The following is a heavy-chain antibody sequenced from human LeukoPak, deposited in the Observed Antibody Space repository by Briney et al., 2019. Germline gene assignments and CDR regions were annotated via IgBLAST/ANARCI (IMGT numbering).Heavy chain of an antibody. CDR3: ARYPYGGRREGWIAFLI. J-gene: IGHJ3*02. Sequence: SEPLSLTCTVSVGSISSSSYYWGWIPQPPGEGLECIGYNFYSGTSYYTPSRTFPVTISVSTAKSNFSLNLRSVAAADTAFFYCARYPYGGRREGWIAFLIWGQGIMVTVSS. CDR1: VGSISSSSYY. V-gene: IGHV4-39*01. CDR2: NFYSGTS. D-gene: IGHD1-26*01.